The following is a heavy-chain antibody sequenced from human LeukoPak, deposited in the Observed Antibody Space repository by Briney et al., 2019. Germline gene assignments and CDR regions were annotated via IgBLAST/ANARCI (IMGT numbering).Heavy chain of an antibody. V-gene: IGHV3-21*06. D-gene: IGHD1-26*01. CDR2: MCSGGTYI. Sequence: RGSLRLSCAASGLAFSTYAMTWGRQAPGKGLGRVSSMCSGGTYIYYADSVRGRFTISRDNAKDSLFLLMNSLRVEDTALYYCIVQWGQGTLVSVSS. CDR1: GLAFSTYA. CDR3: IVQ. J-gene: IGHJ4*02.